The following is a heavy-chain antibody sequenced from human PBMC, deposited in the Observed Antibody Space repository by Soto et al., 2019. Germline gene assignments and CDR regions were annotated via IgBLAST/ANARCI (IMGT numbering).Heavy chain of an antibody. D-gene: IGHD4-4*01. CDR3: ARVMTTVTTWYYYYYGMDV. CDR2: IYYSGST. V-gene: IGHV4-30-4*01. J-gene: IGHJ6*02. CDR1: GGSISSGDYY. Sequence: QVQLQESGPGLVKPSQTLSLTCTVSGGSISSGDYYWSWIRQPPGKGLEWIGYIYYSGSTYYNPSLKSRVTISVATSKNQFSLKLSSVTAAATAVYYCARVMTTVTTWYYYYYGMDVWGQGTTVTVSS.